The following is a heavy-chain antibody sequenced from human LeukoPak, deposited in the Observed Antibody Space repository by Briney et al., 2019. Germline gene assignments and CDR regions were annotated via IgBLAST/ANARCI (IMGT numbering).Heavy chain of an antibody. Sequence: SETLSLTCTVSGGSISSYYWTWIRQPPGKGLEWIGYIYYSGNTNQNPSLKSRVTISVDTSKNQFSLKLSSVTAADTAVYYCARHLDWFDYWGQGTLVTVSS. CDR2: IYYSGNT. V-gene: IGHV4-59*08. CDR3: ARHLDWFDY. D-gene: IGHD3/OR15-3a*01. CDR1: GGSISSYY. J-gene: IGHJ4*02.